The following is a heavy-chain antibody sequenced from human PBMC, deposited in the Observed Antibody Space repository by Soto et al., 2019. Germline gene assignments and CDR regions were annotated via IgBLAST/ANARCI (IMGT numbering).Heavy chain of an antibody. CDR1: GFTFSSYE. CDR3: EADYYDSSGYFRGNFDI. Sequence: GGSLRLSCAASGFTFSSYEMNWVRQAPGKGLEWVSYISSSGSTIYYADSVKGRFTISRDNAKNSLYLQMNSLRAEDTAVYYCEADYYDSSGYFRGNFDIWGQGTMVTVSS. J-gene: IGHJ3*02. D-gene: IGHD3-22*01. V-gene: IGHV3-48*03. CDR2: ISSSGSTI.